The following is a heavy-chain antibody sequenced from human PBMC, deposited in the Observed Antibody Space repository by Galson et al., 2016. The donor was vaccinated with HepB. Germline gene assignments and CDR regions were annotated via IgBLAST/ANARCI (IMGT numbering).Heavy chain of an antibody. V-gene: IGHV3-30*14. J-gene: IGHJ4*02. CDR2: ISYDGRTT. D-gene: IGHD3-3*01. CDR3: ARASGYYSIFDY. Sequence: SLRLSCAASGFTFSDYVMNWIRQAPGKGLEWVAVISYDGRTTYYSESLKTRLTISKDTSKHQVVLTMTNMDPVDTVTYYCARASGYYSIFDYWGQGTLVTVSS. CDR1: GFTFSDYV.